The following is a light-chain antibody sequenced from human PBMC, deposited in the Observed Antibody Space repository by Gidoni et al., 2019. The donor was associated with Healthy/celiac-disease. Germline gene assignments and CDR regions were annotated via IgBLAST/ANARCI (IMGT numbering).Light chain of an antibody. CDR1: SSNIGNNY. J-gene: IGLJ3*02. V-gene: IGLV1-51*01. CDR2: DNN. Sequence: SVLTQPPSVSAAPGQKVTISCSGSSSNIGNNYVSWYQQLPGTAPKLLIYDNNQRPSGMPDRFSGSKSGSSATLGITGLQTGDEADYYCGTWDSSLSASFVFGGGTKLTVL. CDR3: GTWDSSLSASFV.